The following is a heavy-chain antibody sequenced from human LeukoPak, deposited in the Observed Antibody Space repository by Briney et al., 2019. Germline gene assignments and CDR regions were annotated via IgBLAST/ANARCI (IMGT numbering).Heavy chain of an antibody. CDR3: ARVQLSYYDSSGYFDY. Sequence: GASVKVSCKASGFTFTSSAVQWVRQAPGQRLEWMGWINAGNGNTKYSQKFQGRVTITRDTSASTAYMELSSLRSEDTAVYYCARVQLSYYDSSGYFDYWGQGTLVTVSS. J-gene: IGHJ4*02. D-gene: IGHD3-22*01. V-gene: IGHV1-3*01. CDR2: INAGNGNT. CDR1: GFTFTSSA.